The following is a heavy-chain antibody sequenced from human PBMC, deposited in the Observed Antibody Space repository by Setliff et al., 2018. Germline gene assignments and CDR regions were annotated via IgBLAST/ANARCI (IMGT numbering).Heavy chain of an antibody. J-gene: IGHJ5*02. CDR1: GDTFSTYA. D-gene: IGHD3-22*01. V-gene: IGHV1-69*13. CDR2: VIPLLETT. Sequence: SVKVSCKASGDTFSTYALSWVRQAPGQGLEWMGGVIPLLETTKYAQKFQGRVTITADESTRTAYMELSSVRFEDTAVYYCARINFYDSTAYYYAPHHWGQGTLVTVSS. CDR3: ARINFYDSTAYYYAPHH.